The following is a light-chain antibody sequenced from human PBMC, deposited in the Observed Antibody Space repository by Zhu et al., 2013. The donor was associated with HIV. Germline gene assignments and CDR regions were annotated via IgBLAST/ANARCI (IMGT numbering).Light chain of an antibody. V-gene: IGKV3-15*01. Sequence: EIVMTQSPATLSVSPGERVTLWCRASESVSSNLAWYQHKPGHVPRLLVYAASTRATGFPDRFSASGSGTQFTLTISSLQSEDFAVYFCLQYNNWPPITFGQGTRLEI. CDR2: AAS. CDR3: LQYNNWPPIT. J-gene: IGKJ5*01. CDR1: ESVSSN.